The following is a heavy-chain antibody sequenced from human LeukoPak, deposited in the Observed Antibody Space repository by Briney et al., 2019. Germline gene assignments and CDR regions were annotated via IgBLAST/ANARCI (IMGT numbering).Heavy chain of an antibody. Sequence: GGSLRLSCVASGFSFSSYGMHWVRQPPGKGLEWVAVIWYDGTNENYADSVKGRFTISRDNSKNTLYLQMNSLRAEDTALYYCARSKYSSLYYGMDVWGQGTTVTVSS. V-gene: IGHV3-33*01. CDR2: IWYDGTNE. D-gene: IGHD6-13*01. CDR3: ARSKYSSLYYGMDV. J-gene: IGHJ6*02. CDR1: GFSFSSYG.